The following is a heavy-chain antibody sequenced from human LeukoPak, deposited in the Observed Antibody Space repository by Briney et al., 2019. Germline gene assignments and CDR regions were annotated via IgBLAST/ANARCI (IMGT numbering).Heavy chain of an antibody. CDR2: IYHSGST. CDR1: GYSISSGYY. CDR3: ASRPWGYFDY. J-gene: IGHJ4*02. Sequence: PSETLSLTXAVSGYSISSGYYWGWIRPPPGKGLEWIGSIYHSGSTYYNPSLKSRVTISVDTSKNQFSLKLSSVTAADTAVYYCASRPWGYFDYWGQGTLVTVSS. V-gene: IGHV4-38-2*01. D-gene: IGHD3-16*01.